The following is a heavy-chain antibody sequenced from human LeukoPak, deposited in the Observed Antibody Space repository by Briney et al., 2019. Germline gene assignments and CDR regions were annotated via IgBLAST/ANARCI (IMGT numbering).Heavy chain of an antibody. V-gene: IGHV3-13*01. CDR1: GFTFSSYD. Sequence: GGSLRLSCAASGFTFSSYDMHWVRQVTGKGLEWVSGIGKSGHTYYAGSVKGRFTISRDNAKNSLYLQMNSLRAEDTAVYYCARDRSGWGFDYWGQGTLVTVSS. CDR3: ARDRSGWGFDY. D-gene: IGHD6-19*01. CDR2: IGKSGHT. J-gene: IGHJ4*02.